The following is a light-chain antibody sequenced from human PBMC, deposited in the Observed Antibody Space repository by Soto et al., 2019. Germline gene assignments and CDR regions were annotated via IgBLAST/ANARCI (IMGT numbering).Light chain of an antibody. CDR2: DAS. CDR3: QQRSNWPPGST. CDR1: QSVSSY. J-gene: IGKJ3*01. Sequence: EIVLTQSPATLSLSPGERATLSCRASQSVSSYLAWYQQKPGQAPRLLIYDASNRATGIPARFSGSGSGTDCTLTISSLEPEDFAGYYCQQRSNWPPGSTFGPGTNVDFK. V-gene: IGKV3-11*01.